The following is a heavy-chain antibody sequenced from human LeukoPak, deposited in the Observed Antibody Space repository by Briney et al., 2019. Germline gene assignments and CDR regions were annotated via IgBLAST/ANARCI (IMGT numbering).Heavy chain of an antibody. J-gene: IGHJ6*02. CDR2: ISHSGST. Sequence: SETLSLTCAVYGGSFSGYYWSWIRQPPGKGLEWIGEISHSGSTNYNPSLKSRVTISVDTSKNQFSLKLSSVTAADTAVYYCAGFRGGLGYYYYYYGMDVWGQGTTVTVSS. CDR1: GGSFSGYY. D-gene: IGHD3-10*01. CDR3: AGFRGGLGYYYYYYGMDV. V-gene: IGHV4-34*01.